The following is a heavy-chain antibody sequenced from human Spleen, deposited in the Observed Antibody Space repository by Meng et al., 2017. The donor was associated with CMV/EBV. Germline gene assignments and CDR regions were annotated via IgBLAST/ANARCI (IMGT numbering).Heavy chain of an antibody. CDR2: IRYDGSNK. J-gene: IGHJ4*02. Sequence: GESLKISCAASGFTFSSYGMHWVRQAPGKGLEWVAFIRYDGSNKYYADSVKGRFTISRDDSKSIAYLQMNSLKTEDTAVYYCTRKLLAGYWGQGTLVTVSS. CDR3: TRKLLAGY. V-gene: IGHV3-30*02. CDR1: GFTFSSYG. D-gene: IGHD3-10*01.